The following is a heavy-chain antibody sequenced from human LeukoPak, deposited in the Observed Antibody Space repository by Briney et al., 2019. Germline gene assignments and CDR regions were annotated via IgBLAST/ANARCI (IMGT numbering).Heavy chain of an antibody. CDR3: ARDGGWYFDY. CDR1: GFTFSSYG. J-gene: IGHJ4*02. CDR2: IWYDGSNK. V-gene: IGHV3-33*01. D-gene: IGHD6-19*01. Sequence: GRSLRLSCAASGFTFSSYGMHWVRQAPGKGLEWVAIIWYDGSNKYYADSVKGRFTISRDNSKNTLSLQMNSLRAEDTAVYYCARDGGWYFDYWGQGTLVTVSS.